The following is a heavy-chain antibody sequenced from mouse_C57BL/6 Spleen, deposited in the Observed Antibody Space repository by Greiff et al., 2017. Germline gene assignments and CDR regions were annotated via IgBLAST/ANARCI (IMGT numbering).Heavy chain of an antibody. V-gene: IGHV1-50*01. CDR1: GYTFTSYW. D-gene: IGHD3-2*02. CDR3: ARRDSSGYLDY. Sequence: QVQLQQPGAELVKPGASVKLSCKASGYTFTSYWMQWVKQRPGQGLEWIGEIDPSDSYTNYNEKFKGKATLTVDTSSSTACMQLSSLTSEDSAVYYCARRDSSGYLDYWGQGTTLTVSS. J-gene: IGHJ2*01. CDR2: IDPSDSYT.